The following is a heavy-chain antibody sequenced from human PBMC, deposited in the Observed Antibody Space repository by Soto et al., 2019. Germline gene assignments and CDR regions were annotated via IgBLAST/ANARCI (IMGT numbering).Heavy chain of an antibody. CDR3: VSDRGYGHASVPYS. Sequence: QAHLVESGGGVVQPGRSLRLSCAASGFTFTSYGMHWVRQAPGTRLEWVAVISYDGGLQHYADSVKGRFTISRDNSKNMLLLQMNSWRAEDTAVYYCVSDRGYGHASVPYSWGQGTLVSVSS. D-gene: IGHD5-18*01. V-gene: IGHV3-30*03. CDR1: GFTFTSYG. CDR2: ISYDGGLQ. J-gene: IGHJ4*02.